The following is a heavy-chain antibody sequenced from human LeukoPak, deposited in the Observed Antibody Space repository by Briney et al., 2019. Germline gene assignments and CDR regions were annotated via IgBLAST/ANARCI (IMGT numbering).Heavy chain of an antibody. Sequence: GGSLRLSCAASGFTFSSYEMNWVRQAPGKGLEWVSYISSSGSTINYADSVKGRFTISRDNAKNSLYLQMNSLRAEDTAVYYCARGGYSYGYYYYYYMDVWGKGTTVTVSS. V-gene: IGHV3-48*03. J-gene: IGHJ6*03. CDR2: ISSSGSTI. CDR1: GFTFSSYE. CDR3: ARGGYSYGYYYYYYMDV. D-gene: IGHD5-18*01.